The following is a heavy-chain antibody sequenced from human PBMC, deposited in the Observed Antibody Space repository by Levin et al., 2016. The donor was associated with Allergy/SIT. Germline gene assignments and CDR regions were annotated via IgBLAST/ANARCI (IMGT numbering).Heavy chain of an antibody. CDR3: ARELAIFGVVSPYGMDV. D-gene: IGHD3-3*01. V-gene: IGHV3-21*01. J-gene: IGHJ6*02. CDR2: ISSSSSYI. Sequence: WIRQPPGKGLEWVSSISSSSSYIYYADSVKGRFTISRDNAKNSLYLQMNSLRAEDTAVYYCARELAIFGVVSPYGMDVWGQGTTVTVSS.